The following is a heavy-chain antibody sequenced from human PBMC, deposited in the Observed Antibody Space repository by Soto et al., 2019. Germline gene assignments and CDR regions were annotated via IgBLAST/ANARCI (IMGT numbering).Heavy chain of an antibody. CDR1: GGSFIGHY. V-gene: IGHV4-34*01. CDR3: ARGISMIVEVQRDAPDKYYLDS. Sequence: PSETLSLTCAVYGGSFIGHYWSCIRHPPLKWREWIGEINHSGTTNSNPSLKSRVTLPVDTSKNQFSLKLSSVTAADTAVYYCARGISMIVEVQRDAPDKYYLDSWGQGTQVTVSS. J-gene: IGHJ4*02. CDR2: INHSGTT. D-gene: IGHD3-22*01.